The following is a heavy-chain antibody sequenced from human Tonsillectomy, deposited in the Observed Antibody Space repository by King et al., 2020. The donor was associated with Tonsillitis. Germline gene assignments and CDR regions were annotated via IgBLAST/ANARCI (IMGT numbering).Heavy chain of an antibody. D-gene: IGHD3-22*01. V-gene: IGHV4-30-2*01. CDR1: GGSISSGGYS. Sequence: QLQESGSGLVKPSQTLSLTCAVSGGSISSGGYSWSWIRQPPGKGLEWIGYIYHSGSTYYNPSLKSRVTISVDRSKNQFSLKLSSVTAADTAVYYCARGVYYYDSSGYPFGSAEDWYFDLWGSGTLVTVSS. J-gene: IGHJ2*01. CDR3: ARGVYYYDSSGYPFGSAEDWYFDL. CDR2: IYHSGST.